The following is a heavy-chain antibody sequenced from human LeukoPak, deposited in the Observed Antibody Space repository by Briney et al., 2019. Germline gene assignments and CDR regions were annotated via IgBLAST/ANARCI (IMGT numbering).Heavy chain of an antibody. J-gene: IGHJ4*02. CDR3: ARGDSSGWYFDQ. D-gene: IGHD6-19*01. CDR2: INLNGGST. Sequence: GGSLRLSCAASGSTFDAYGMSWVRQAPGKGLEWVSGINLNGGSTGYADSVRGRFTISRDNAKNSLYLQMNSLRAEDTALYYCARGDSSGWYFDQWGQGILVTVSS. CDR1: GSTFDAYG. V-gene: IGHV3-20*04.